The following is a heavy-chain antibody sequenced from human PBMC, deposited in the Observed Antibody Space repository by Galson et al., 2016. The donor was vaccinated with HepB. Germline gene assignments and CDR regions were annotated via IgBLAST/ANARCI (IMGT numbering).Heavy chain of an antibody. Sequence: SLRLSCAASGFTFSSYVMSWVRRAPGKGLEWVSSIVTNTGRTYYADPVKGRFTISRDNSNHTLYLQMNSLSAEDTAVYYCAKDSAMTYNFGNWGQGTLVTVSS. CDR1: GFTFSSYV. J-gene: IGHJ4*02. CDR3: AKDSAMTYNFGN. V-gene: IGHV3-23*01. D-gene: IGHD3-10*01. CDR2: IVTNTGRT.